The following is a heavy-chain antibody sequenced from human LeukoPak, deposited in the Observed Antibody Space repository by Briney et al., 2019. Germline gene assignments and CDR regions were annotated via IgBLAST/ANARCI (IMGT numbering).Heavy chain of an antibody. Sequence: PGRSLRLSCAASGFTFSSYTMHWVRQAPGKGLEWVAVISYDGSNKYYADSVKGRFTISRDNSKNTLYLQMNSLRAEDTAVYYCARDGDYGDLFDYWGQGTLVTVSS. CDR1: GFTFSSYT. CDR3: ARDGDYGDLFDY. J-gene: IGHJ4*02. V-gene: IGHV3-30-3*01. D-gene: IGHD4-17*01. CDR2: ISYDGSNK.